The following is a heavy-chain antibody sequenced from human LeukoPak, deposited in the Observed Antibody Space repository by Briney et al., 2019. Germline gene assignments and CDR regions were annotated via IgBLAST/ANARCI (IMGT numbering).Heavy chain of an antibody. D-gene: IGHD1-20*01. V-gene: IGHV4-39*07. J-gene: IGHJ4*02. CDR1: GGSISSSSYY. Sequence: SETLSLTCTVSGGSISSSSYYWGWLRQPPGKGLEWIGEINHSGSTNYNPSLKSRVTISVDTSKNQFSLKLSSVTAADTAVYYCARDITGTSYWGQGTLVTVSS. CDR3: ARDITGTSY. CDR2: INHSGST.